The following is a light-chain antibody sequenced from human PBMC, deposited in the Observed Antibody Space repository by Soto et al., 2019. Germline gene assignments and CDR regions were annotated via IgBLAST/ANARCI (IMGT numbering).Light chain of an antibody. CDR2: GAS. J-gene: IGKJ1*01. Sequence: EIVMTQSPATLSVSPGERATLSCRASQSVSSNLAWYQQKPGQAPRLLIYGASTRATGIPARLSGSGSGTELTLTISSLQSEDFEVYYCQQYNSWPSTWTFGQGTKVEIK. CDR3: QQYNSWPSTWT. V-gene: IGKV3-15*01. CDR1: QSVSSN.